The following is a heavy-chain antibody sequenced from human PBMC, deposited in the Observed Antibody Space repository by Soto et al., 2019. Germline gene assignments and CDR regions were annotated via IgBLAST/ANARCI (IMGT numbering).Heavy chain of an antibody. J-gene: IGHJ4*02. V-gene: IGHV1-46*01. CDR3: ARVAFQAFDY. Sequence: VASVKVSCKASGYTLSRYHMHWVRQAPGQGLEWMGIINPSDGGTGYAQKFQGRVTMTRDTSTSTVYMELSSLRSEDTAVYYCARVAFQAFDYWGQGTLVTVSS. CDR2: INPSDGGT. CDR1: GYTLSRYH.